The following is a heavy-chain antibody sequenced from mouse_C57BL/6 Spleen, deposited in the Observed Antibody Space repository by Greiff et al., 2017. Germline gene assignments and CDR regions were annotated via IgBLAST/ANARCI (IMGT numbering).Heavy chain of an antibody. Sequence: EVHLVESGGGLVQPKGSLKLSCAASGFSFNTYAMNWVRQAPGKGLEWVARIRSKSNNYATYYADSVKDRFTISRNDSESMLYLQMNNLKTEDTAMYYCLRERPHYSNYGYYLDYWGQGTTLTVSS. V-gene: IGHV10-1*01. D-gene: IGHD2-5*01. CDR3: LRERPHYSNYGYYLDY. CDR1: GFSFNTYA. J-gene: IGHJ2*01. CDR2: IRSKSNNYAT.